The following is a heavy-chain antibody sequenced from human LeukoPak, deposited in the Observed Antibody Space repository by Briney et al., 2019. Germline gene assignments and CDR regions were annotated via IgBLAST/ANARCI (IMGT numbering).Heavy chain of an antibody. CDR3: ARGYCRGGSCYGGAFDI. D-gene: IGHD2-15*01. J-gene: IGHJ3*02. CDR1: GFTFSSYG. Sequence: GGSLRLSCAASGFTFSSYGMHWVRQAPGKGLEWVAVISYDGSNKYYADSVKGRFTISRENAKNSLSLQMNSLRAGDTAVYYCARGYCRGGSCYGGAFDIWGQGTMVTVSS. V-gene: IGHV3-30*03. CDR2: ISYDGSNK.